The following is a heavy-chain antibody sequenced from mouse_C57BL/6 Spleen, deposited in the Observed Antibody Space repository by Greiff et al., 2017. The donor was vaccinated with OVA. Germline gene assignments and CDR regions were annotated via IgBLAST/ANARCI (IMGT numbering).Heavy chain of an antibody. CDR2: INSDGGST. CDR1: DYDFTSYD. J-gene: IGHJ3*01. CDR3: AGHDSVIAACFAY. D-gene: IGHD2-4*01. V-gene: IGHV5-2*03. Sequence: EVKLEESGGGLVQPGASLKLSCESTDYDFTSYDMPWVRQTPEKRLELVAAINSDGGSTYYPDTLERRFIISRDNTKKTLYLQMSSLRSEDTALYECAGHDSVIAACFAYWGQGTLVTVSA.